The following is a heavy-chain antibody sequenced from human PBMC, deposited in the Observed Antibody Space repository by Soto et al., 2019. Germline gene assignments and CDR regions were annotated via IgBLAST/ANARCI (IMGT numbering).Heavy chain of an antibody. V-gene: IGHV3-33*01. CDR1: GFTFSSYG. Sequence: GGSLRLSCAASGFTFSSYGMHWVRQAPGKGLEWVAVIWYDGSNKYYADSVKGRFTISRDNSKNTLYLQMNSLRAEDTAVYYYARDPLLRFYYGMDVWGQGTTVTVSS. CDR2: IWYDGSNK. J-gene: IGHJ6*02. CDR3: ARDPLLRFYYGMDV. D-gene: IGHD2-15*01.